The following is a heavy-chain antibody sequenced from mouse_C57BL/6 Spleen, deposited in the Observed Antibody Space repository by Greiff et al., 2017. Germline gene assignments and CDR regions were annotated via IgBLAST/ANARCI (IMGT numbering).Heavy chain of an antibody. CDR1: GYTFTDYY. CDR2: INPNNGGT. CDR3: ARNDYYGSPWFAY. J-gene: IGHJ3*01. V-gene: IGHV1-26*01. D-gene: IGHD1-1*01. Sequence: EVKLQQSGPELVKPGASVKISCKASGYTFTDYYMNWVKQSHGKSLEWIGDINPNNGGTSYNQKFKGKATLTVDKSSSTAYMELRSLTSEDSAVYDCARNDYYGSPWFAYWGQGTLVTVSA.